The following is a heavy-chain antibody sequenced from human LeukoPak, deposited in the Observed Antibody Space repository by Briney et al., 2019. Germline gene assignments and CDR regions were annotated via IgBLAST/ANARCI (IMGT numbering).Heavy chain of an antibody. V-gene: IGHV4-39*01. CDR1: GGSISSSSYY. J-gene: IGHJ4*02. CDR3: ARLKYYFDY. Sequence: SQTLSLTCTVSGGSISSSSYYWGWIRQPPGKGLEWIGSIYYSGSTYYNPSLKSRVTISVDTSKNQFSLKLSSVTAADTAVYYCARLKYYFDYWGQGTLVTVSS. CDR2: IYYSGST.